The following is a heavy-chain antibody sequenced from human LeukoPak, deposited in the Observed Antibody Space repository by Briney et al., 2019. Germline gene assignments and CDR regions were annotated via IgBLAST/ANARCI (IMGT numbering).Heavy chain of an antibody. Sequence: SGTLSLTCAVSGGSIGSNNWWGWVRQPPGKGLGWIGEIYHSGSPNYNPSLKSRVTISVDKSRNHFSLNLSSVTAADTAVYYCARVNINNWHSCDYWGQGTLVTVSS. D-gene: IGHD1-1*01. V-gene: IGHV4-4*02. CDR3: ARVNINNWHSCDY. CDR1: GGSIGSNNW. J-gene: IGHJ4*02. CDR2: IYHSGSP.